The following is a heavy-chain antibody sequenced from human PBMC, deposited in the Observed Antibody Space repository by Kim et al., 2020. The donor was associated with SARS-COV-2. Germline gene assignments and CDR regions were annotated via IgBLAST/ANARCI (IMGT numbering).Heavy chain of an antibody. CDR2: IVVGSGNT. D-gene: IGHD6-13*01. J-gene: IGHJ6*01. Sequence: SVKVSCKASGFTFTSSAVQWVRQARGQRLEWIGWIVVGSGNTNYAQKFQERVTITRDMSTSTAYMELSSLRSEDTAVYYCAAGSMAAAGSGYYYYGMDVWGQGTTVTVSS. CDR3: AAGSMAAAGSGYYYYGMDV. V-gene: IGHV1-58*01. CDR1: GFTFTSSA.